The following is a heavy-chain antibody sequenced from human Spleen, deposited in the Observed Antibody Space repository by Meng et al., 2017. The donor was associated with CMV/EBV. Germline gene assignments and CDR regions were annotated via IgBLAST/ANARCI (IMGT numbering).Heavy chain of an antibody. V-gene: IGHV3-30*03. CDR1: GFTFSSYG. D-gene: IGHD2-21*01. J-gene: IGHJ4*02. CDR3: AARLMNSEY. CDR2: ISYDGSNK. Sequence: LSCSVSGFTFSSYGMHWVRQAPGKGLEWVAVISYDGSNKYYVDSVKGRFTISRDNSKNTLYLQMNRLRAEDTAVYYCAARLMNSEYWGQGTLVTVSS.